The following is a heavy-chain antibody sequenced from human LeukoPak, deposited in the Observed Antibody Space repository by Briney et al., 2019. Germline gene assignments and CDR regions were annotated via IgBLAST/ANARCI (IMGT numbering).Heavy chain of an antibody. J-gene: IGHJ4*02. CDR2: ISSSSSTI. Sequence: PGGSLRLSCAASGFTFRSYNMNWVRQAPGKGLEWVSYISSSSSTIYYADSVKGRFTISRENAKNSLYLQMNSLRAEDTAVYYCARDPPSDWDYFDYWGQGTLVTVSS. V-gene: IGHV3-48*01. D-gene: IGHD3/OR15-3a*01. CDR3: ARDPPSDWDYFDY. CDR1: GFTFRSYN.